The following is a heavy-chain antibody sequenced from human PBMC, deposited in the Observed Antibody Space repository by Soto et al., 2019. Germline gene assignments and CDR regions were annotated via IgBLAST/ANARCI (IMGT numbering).Heavy chain of an antibody. CDR3: VRPLPSGQTHARDV. Sequence: PGGSLRLSCVASGLPVAGSYMAWVRQAPGKGLEWASVIYNDGTTYYSQSVEGRFTISRDTSKNTLYPQMDRLRDEDTAVYYCVRPLPSGQTHARDVWGQGTTVTVSS. V-gene: IGHV3-53*01. J-gene: IGHJ6*02. D-gene: IGHD3-10*01. CDR2: IYNDGTT. CDR1: GLPVAGSY.